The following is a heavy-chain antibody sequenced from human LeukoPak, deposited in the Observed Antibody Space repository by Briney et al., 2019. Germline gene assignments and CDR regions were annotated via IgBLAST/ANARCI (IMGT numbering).Heavy chain of an antibody. Sequence: ASVKVSCKASGYTFTTYYVHWVRQAPGQGLEWMGIINPSGGSTTYAQKFRGRLTMTRDMSTSTVYMELSSLRSEDTAVYYCAKNARSTLFLQGSYYYHYMDVWGKGTTVTISS. CDR3: AKNARSTLFLQGSYYYHYMDV. CDR1: GYTFTTYY. D-gene: IGHD3-22*01. V-gene: IGHV1-46*01. J-gene: IGHJ6*03. CDR2: INPSGGST.